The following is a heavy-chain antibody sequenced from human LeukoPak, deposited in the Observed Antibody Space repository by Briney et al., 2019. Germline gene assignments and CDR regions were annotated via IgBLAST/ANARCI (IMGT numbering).Heavy chain of an antibody. Sequence: ASVKVSCKASGYTFTIFGISWVRQAPGQGLEWMGWISAYNGNTNYAQKLQGRVTMTTDTSTSTAYMELSRLRSDDTAVYYCARVCSGGSCYYYFDYWGQGTLVTVSS. CDR2: ISAYNGNT. V-gene: IGHV1-18*01. J-gene: IGHJ4*02. CDR1: GYTFTIFG. D-gene: IGHD2-15*01. CDR3: ARVCSGGSCYYYFDY.